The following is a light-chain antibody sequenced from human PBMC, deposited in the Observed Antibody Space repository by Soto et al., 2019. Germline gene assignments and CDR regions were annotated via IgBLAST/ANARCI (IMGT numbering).Light chain of an antibody. V-gene: IGKV3-20*01. Sequence: EIVLTQSPGTLSLSPGERATLSCRASQSVSSSYLAWYQQKPGQAPRLLIYGASIRATGIPDRFSGSGSGTDFTLTISRLEPEDFAVYYCQQYGSSPRVTFGQGTKVEIK. CDR3: QQYGSSPRVT. CDR1: QSVSSSY. CDR2: GAS. J-gene: IGKJ1*01.